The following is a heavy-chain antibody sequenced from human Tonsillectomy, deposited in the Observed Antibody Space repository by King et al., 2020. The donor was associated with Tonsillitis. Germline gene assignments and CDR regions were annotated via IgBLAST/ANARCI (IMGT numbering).Heavy chain of an antibody. CDR2: IYYSGNT. CDR3: ARHLVGATGDYYFDY. D-gene: IGHD1-26*01. V-gene: IGHV4-39*01. Sequence: QLQESDPGLVKPSETLSLTCTVSGGSISSSHRYWGWVRQPPGKGLESIGTIYYSGNTYYNPSLKSRVTISVDTSKNQFSLKLSSVTAADTAVYFCARHLVGATGDYYFDYWGQGTLVIVSS. J-gene: IGHJ4*02. CDR1: GGSISSSHRY.